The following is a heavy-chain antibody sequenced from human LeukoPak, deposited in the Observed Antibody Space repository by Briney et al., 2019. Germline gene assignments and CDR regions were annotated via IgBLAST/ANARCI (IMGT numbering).Heavy chain of an antibody. J-gene: IGHJ4*02. CDR1: GFTFSNYA. CDR2: VSHTGNTT. Sequence: PGGSLRLSCAASGFTFSNYALHWVRQAPGKGLEWVSVVSHTGNTTYYADSVKGRFTISRDNSKNTLYLQMNSLTPDDTAIYYCMRIRLASPGNVYWGQGTLVSVSS. CDR3: MRIRLASPGNVY. D-gene: IGHD6-13*01. V-gene: IGHV3-30*04.